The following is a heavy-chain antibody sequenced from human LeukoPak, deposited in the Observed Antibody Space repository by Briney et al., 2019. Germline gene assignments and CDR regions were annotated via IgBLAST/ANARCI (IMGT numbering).Heavy chain of an antibody. V-gene: IGHV4-59*08. CDR3: ARGNYLTYDF. Sequence: SSETLSLTCTVAGGSIRNNYWSWIRQPPGKGLEWIGYVYHSGTTTYNPSLKSRVIISIDTSKNQFFLNLTSVTAADTAMYYCARGNYLTYDFWGQGTLVSVSS. J-gene: IGHJ4*02. CDR2: VYHSGTT. CDR1: GGSIRNNY. D-gene: IGHD1-7*01.